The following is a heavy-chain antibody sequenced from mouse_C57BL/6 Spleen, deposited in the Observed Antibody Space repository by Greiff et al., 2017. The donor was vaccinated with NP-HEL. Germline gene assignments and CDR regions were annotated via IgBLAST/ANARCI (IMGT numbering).Heavy chain of an antibody. V-gene: IGHV1-76*01. CDR2: IYPGSGNT. J-gene: IGHJ1*03. Sequence: QVQLQQSGAELVRPGASVKLSCKASGYTFTDYYINWVKQRPGQGLEWIARIYPGSGNTYYNEKFKGKATLTAEKSSSTAYMQLSSLTSEDSAVYFCAREQYYYGSSHWYFDVWGTGTTVTVSS. CDR3: AREQYYYGSSHWYFDV. D-gene: IGHD1-1*01. CDR1: GYTFTDYY.